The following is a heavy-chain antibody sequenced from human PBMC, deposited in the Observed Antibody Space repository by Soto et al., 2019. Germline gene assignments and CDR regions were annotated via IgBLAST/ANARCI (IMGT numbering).Heavy chain of an antibody. V-gene: IGHV3-23*01. D-gene: IGHD5-18*01. CDR3: AVDTSMVHPYYYGMDV. J-gene: IGHJ6*02. CDR2: ISTGGAST. CDR1: GFTFSIYA. Sequence: PGGSLRLSCAASGFTFSIYAMSWVRQAPGKGLEWVSGISTGGASTYYADSVKGRFTISRDNSKNTLYLQMNSLRAEDTAVYYCAVDTSMVHPYYYGMDVWGQGTTVTVSS.